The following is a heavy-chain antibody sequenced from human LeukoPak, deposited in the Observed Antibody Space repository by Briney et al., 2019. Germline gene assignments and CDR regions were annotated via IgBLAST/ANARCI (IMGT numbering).Heavy chain of an antibody. V-gene: IGHV3-23*01. J-gene: IGHJ4*02. Sequence: VQPGGSLRLSCAASGFTFSSYAMSWVRQAPGKGLEWVSAISGSGGSTYYADSVKGRFTISRDNSKNTLYLQMNSLRAEDTAVYYCARDTGRFLEWSPFDYWGQGTLVTVSS. CDR1: GFTFSSYA. CDR3: ARDTGRFLEWSPFDY. CDR2: ISGSGGST. D-gene: IGHD3-3*01.